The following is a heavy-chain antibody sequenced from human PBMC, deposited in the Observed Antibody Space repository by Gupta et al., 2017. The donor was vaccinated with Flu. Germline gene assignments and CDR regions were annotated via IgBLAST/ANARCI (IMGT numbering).Heavy chain of an antibody. CDR1: RFPFNTYW. V-gene: IGHV3-7*01. CDR2: IKEDGSQT. Sequence: EVHLVESGGGLVQPGGSLRLSCTASRFPFNTYWMSWARQAPGKGLEWLAHIKEDGSQTNYVDSVKGRFTISRDNAKNSVYLQLNSLRVEDTAVYYCTRDRKPTKRNDYYGVDVWGQGTTVTVSS. CDR3: TRDRKPTKRNDYYGVDV. J-gene: IGHJ6*02.